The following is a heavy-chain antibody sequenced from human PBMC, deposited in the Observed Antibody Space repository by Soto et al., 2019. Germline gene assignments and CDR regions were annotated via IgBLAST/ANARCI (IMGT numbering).Heavy chain of an antibody. CDR3: ARLAPPEYFFDS. CDR1: GGSISSSGYY. V-gene: IGHV4-31*03. Sequence: SETLSLTCSVSGGSISSSGYYWSWVRQHPGKGLEWIGHIYYSGSTYYNPSLKSRVTILVDTSQNQFFLKLDSVTAADTAVYFCARLAPPEYFFDSWGQGTLVTVSS. J-gene: IGHJ4*02. CDR2: IYYSGST.